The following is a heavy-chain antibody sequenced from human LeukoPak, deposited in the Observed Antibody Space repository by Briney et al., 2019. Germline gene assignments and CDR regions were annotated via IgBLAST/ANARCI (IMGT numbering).Heavy chain of an antibody. V-gene: IGHV1-18*01. Sequence: GASVKVSCKASGYTFTSYGISWVRQAPGQGLEWMGWISVYNGNTNYAQKLQGRVTMTTDTSTSTAYMELRSLRSDDTAVYYCARDLMEWLGTNWFDPWGQGTLVTVAS. CDR2: ISVYNGNT. D-gene: IGHD3-3*01. CDR3: ARDLMEWLGTNWFDP. CDR1: GYTFTSYG. J-gene: IGHJ5*02.